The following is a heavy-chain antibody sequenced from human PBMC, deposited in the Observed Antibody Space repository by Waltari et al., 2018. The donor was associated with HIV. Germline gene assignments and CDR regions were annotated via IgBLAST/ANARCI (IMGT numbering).Heavy chain of an antibody. CDR3: ASNSGYYGGSAFDI. D-gene: IGHD3-22*01. V-gene: IGHV3-53*02. J-gene: IGHJ3*02. Sequence: ELQLVETGGGLIQPGGSLRFSCAASGFTVSCHYMSWVRQAPGKGLEWVSVIYSGGSTYYADSVKGRFTISRDNSKNTLYLQMNSLRAEDTAVYYCASNSGYYGGSAFDIWGQGTMVTVSS. CDR2: IYSGGST. CDR1: GFTVSCHY.